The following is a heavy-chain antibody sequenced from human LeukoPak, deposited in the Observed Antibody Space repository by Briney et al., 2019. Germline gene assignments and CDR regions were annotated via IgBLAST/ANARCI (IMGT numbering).Heavy chain of an antibody. Sequence: SETLSLTCTVSGGSISSDNYYWGWIRQPPRKGLEWIGSIYYSGTTYYNPSLKSRVTISVDTSKNQFSLKLSSVTAVDTAVYYCARSSHYDILTGYYPDWGQGTLVTVSS. CDR2: IYYSGTT. V-gene: IGHV4-39*01. J-gene: IGHJ4*02. CDR3: ARSSHYDILTGYYPD. D-gene: IGHD3-9*01. CDR1: GGSISSDNYY.